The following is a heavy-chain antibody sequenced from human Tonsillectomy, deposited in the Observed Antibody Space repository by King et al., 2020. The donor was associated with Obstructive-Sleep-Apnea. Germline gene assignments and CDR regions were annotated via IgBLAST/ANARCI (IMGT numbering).Heavy chain of an antibody. V-gene: IGHV2-26*01. Sequence: QVTLKESGPVLVKPTETLTLTCTVSGFSLSNGRMGVSWIRQPPGKALEWRAHIFANDEESYSPSLRSRLTISKDTSKSQVVLTMTNLDPVDTATYYCARRSVVGPWYFDYWGQGTLVTVSS. D-gene: IGHD6-19*01. CDR2: IFANDEE. CDR3: ARRSVVGPWYFDY. J-gene: IGHJ4*02. CDR1: GFSLSNGRMG.